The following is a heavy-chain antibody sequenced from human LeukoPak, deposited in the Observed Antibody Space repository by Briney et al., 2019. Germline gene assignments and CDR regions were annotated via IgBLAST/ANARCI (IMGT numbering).Heavy chain of an antibody. D-gene: IGHD6-6*01. CDR1: GFTFSSYG. Sequence: PGGSLRLSCAASGFTFSSYGMHWVRQAPGKGLEWVAFIRYDGSNKYYADSVKGRFTISRDNSKNTLYLQMNSLRAEDTAVYYCARVWSIAARPFDYWGQGTLVTVSS. V-gene: IGHV3-30*02. J-gene: IGHJ4*02. CDR2: IRYDGSNK. CDR3: ARVWSIAARPFDY.